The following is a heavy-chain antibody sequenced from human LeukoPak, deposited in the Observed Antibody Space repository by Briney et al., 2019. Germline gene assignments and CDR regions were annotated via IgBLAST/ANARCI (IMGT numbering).Heavy chain of an antibody. CDR1: GFTFSSYE. J-gene: IGHJ3*02. CDR2: ISSSGSTI. V-gene: IGHV3-48*03. Sequence: GGSLRLSCAASGFTFSSYEMNWVRQAPGKGLEWVSYISSSGSTIYYADSVKGRFTISRDNSKNTLYLQMNSLRAEDTAVYYCASPFPSYYYDSSGYDAFDIWGQGTMVTVSS. D-gene: IGHD3-22*01. CDR3: ASPFPSYYYDSSGYDAFDI.